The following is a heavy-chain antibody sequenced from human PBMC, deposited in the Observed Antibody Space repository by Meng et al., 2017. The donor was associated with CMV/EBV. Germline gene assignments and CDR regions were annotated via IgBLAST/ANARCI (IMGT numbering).Heavy chain of an antibody. Sequence: SETLSLTCTVSGGSISSYYWSWIRQPPGKGLEWIGYIYYSGSTNYNPSLKSRVTISVDTSKNQFSLKLSSVTAADTAVYYCARDGSIAARYYFDYWGQGTLVTVSS. CDR2: IYYSGST. CDR1: GGSISSYY. J-gene: IGHJ4*02. V-gene: IGHV4-59*01. CDR3: ARDGSIAARYYFDY. D-gene: IGHD6-6*01.